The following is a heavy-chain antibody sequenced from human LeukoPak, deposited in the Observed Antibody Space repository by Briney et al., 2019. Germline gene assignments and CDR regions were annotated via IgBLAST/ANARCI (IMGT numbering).Heavy chain of an antibody. J-gene: IGHJ4*02. CDR1: LGTLSNYV. CDR2: IRGSGTNT. CDR3: SKGHIDYGTGFDF. V-gene: IGHV3-23*01. Sequence: PVGSLRLSCALSLGTLSNYVMTWVRHAPAKGRECVPHIRGSGTNTYYADPVKGRFTISRDNSKNTVYLQMNNLRADDTAVYYCSKGHIDYGTGFDFWGRGTLVTVSS. D-gene: IGHD4-17*01.